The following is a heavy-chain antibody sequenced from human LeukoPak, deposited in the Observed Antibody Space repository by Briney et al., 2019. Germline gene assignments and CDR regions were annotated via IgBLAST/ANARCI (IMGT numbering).Heavy chain of an antibody. CDR2: ISYDGSNK. Sequence: PGGSLRLSCAASGLTFSSYAMHWVRQAPGKGLEWVAVISYDGSNKYYADSVKGRFTISRDNSKNTLYLQMNSLRAEDTAVYYCARDLGYSGYAGGHWGQGTLVTVSS. CDR1: GLTFSSYA. J-gene: IGHJ4*02. CDR3: ARDLGYSGYAGGH. V-gene: IGHV3-30*04. D-gene: IGHD5-12*01.